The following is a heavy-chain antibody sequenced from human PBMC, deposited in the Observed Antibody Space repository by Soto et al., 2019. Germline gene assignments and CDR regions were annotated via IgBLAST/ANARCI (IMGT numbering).Heavy chain of an antibody. V-gene: IGHV3-72*01. CDR3: ARGASAYYFDY. Sequence: EVQLVESGGGLVQPGGSLRLSCAASGFTFSDHYMDWVRQAPGKGLEWVGRTRSKANSYTTEYAASVKGRFTISRDDSKNSLYLQMNSLKTEDTAIYYCARGASAYYFDYWGQGTLVTVSS. J-gene: IGHJ4*02. CDR2: TRSKANSYTT. CDR1: GFTFSDHY.